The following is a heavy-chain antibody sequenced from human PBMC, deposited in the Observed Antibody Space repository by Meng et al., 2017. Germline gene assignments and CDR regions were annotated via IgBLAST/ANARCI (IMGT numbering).Heavy chain of an antibody. V-gene: IGHV3-21*01. J-gene: IGHJ5*02. CDR2: ISSSSSYI. Sequence: GESLKISCAASGFTFSSYSMNWVRQAPGKGLEWVSSISSSSSYIYYADSVNGRFTISRDNAKNSLYLQMNSLRDEDTAVYYCASLKSYNSSGYPPGFDPWGQGTLVTVSS. CDR3: ASLKSYNSSGYPPGFDP. CDR1: GFTFSSYS. D-gene: IGHD3-22*01.